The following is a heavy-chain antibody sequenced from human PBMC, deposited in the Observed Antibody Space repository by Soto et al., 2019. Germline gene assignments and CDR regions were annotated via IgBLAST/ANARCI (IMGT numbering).Heavy chain of an antibody. CDR3: ARDQQFRNCFDS. Sequence: ASVKVSCKASGYTFSRYAIHWVRQAPGQRLEWMGWINAGNGNTKYSQKFEGRVTLTTDTSANTVYMELSSLRFEDTALYYCARDQQFRNCFDSWGQGTLVTVSS. CDR2: INAGNGNT. J-gene: IGHJ5*01. CDR1: GYTFSRYA. D-gene: IGHD6-13*01. V-gene: IGHV1-3*01.